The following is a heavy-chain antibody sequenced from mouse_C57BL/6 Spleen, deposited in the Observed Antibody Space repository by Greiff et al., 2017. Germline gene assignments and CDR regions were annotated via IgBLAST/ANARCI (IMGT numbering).Heavy chain of an antibody. J-gene: IGHJ2*01. CDR2: IDPANGNT. CDR3: ARSFGTSGYYFDF. CDR1: GFNIKNSY. Sequence: EVQLQQSVAELVRPGASVKLSCTASGFNIKNSYMHWVKQRPEQGLEWIGRIDPANGNTKYAPKFQGKATITAATSSNTAYLQLSSLTSEDTAIYYGARSFGTSGYYFDFWGQGTTLTVSS. V-gene: IGHV14-3*01. D-gene: IGHD1-1*02.